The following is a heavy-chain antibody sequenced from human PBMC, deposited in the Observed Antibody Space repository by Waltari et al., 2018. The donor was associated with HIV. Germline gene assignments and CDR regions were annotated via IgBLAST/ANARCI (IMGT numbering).Heavy chain of an antibody. CDR2: IYYSGST. D-gene: IGHD2-2*01. J-gene: IGHJ6*02. V-gene: IGHV4-59*08. Sequence: QVQLQESGPGLVKPSETLSLICTVSGGSIDYYYWSWIRQPPRKGLEWSGYIYYSGSTNYNPSLKSRVTMSVDTSKNQFSLNLSSVTAADTAVYYCARQGCTSTSCQRRGGMDVWGQGTSVSVAS. CDR3: ARQGCTSTSCQRRGGMDV. CDR1: GGSIDYYY.